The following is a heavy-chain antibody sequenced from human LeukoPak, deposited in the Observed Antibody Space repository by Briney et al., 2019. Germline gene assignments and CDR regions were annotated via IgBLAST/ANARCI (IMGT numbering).Heavy chain of an antibody. D-gene: IGHD2-2*02. J-gene: IGHJ4*02. V-gene: IGHV4-31*03. CDR1: GGSISSGGYS. CDR2: IYYSGST. Sequence: PSQTLSLTCTVSGGSISSGGYSWSWIRQPPGKGLEWIGYIYYSGSTYYNPSLKSRVTISVDTSKNQFSLKLSSVTAADTAVYYCARAIPAAIMCLDYWGQGTLVTVSS. CDR3: ARAIPAAIMCLDY.